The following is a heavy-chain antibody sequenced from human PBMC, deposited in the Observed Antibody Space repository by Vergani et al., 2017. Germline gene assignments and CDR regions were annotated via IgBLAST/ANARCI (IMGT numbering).Heavy chain of an antibody. CDR1: GGSFTSYH. CDR2: IDHTGRP. CDR3: ARVNTETNGHLYYYYYMDV. D-gene: IGHD4-11*01. V-gene: IGHV4-34*01. Sequence: QVQLQQWGGGLLKPSETLSLTCVVNGGSFTSYHWTWIRQSPGEGLEWVGDIDHTGRPDYNPYNKSRLTMSVDKSRNQFTLTLNSVTATDTAIYFCARVNTETNGHLYYYYYMDVWGQGTAVTVS. J-gene: IGHJ6*03.